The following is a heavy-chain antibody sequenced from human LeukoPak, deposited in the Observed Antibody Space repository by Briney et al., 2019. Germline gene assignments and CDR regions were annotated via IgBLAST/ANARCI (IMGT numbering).Heavy chain of an antibody. J-gene: IGHJ4*02. D-gene: IGHD1-14*01. Sequence: GGSLRLSCVGSEFIFSNYWMSWVRQAPGKGLEWVANIKQDGSETYSVDSVKGRFTLSRDNAKNSLYLQMNSLKAEATAIYYCARGSSNTGFAYWGQGTLVTVSS. V-gene: IGHV3-7*01. CDR1: EFIFSNYW. CDR2: IKQDGSET. CDR3: ARGSSNTGFAY.